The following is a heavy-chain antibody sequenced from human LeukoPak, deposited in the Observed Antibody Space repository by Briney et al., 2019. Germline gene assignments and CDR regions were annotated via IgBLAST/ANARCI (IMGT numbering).Heavy chain of an antibody. J-gene: IGHJ4*02. V-gene: IGHV3-21*01. CDR2: ISSSSSYI. D-gene: IGHD6-19*01. CDR1: GFTFSSYS. Sequence: GGPLRLSCAASGFTFSSYSMNWVRQAPGKGLEWVSPISSSSSYIYYADSVKGRFTISRDNAKNSLYLQMNSLRAEDTAVYYCARDVSGWFDYWGQGTLVTVSS. CDR3: ARDVSGWFDY.